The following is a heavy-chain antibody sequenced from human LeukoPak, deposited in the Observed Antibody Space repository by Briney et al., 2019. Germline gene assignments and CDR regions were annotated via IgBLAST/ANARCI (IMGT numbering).Heavy chain of an antibody. D-gene: IGHD1-14*01. Sequence: GGTLRLSCAASGFTLSNYAMNWVRQAPGKGLEWVSSINGSGDKTYYADSVKGRFTISRDNSKNTLYLQMNSLRAEDRAVYYCAKPARTDYADYWGQGTLVTVSS. CDR1: GFTLSNYA. CDR2: INGSGDKT. J-gene: IGHJ4*02. CDR3: AKPARTDYADY. V-gene: IGHV3-23*01.